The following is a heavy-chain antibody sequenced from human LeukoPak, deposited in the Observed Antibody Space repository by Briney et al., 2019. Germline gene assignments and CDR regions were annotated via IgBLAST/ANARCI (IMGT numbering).Heavy chain of an antibody. CDR1: GGTFSSYA. J-gene: IGHJ3*02. CDR3: SRDGAGFDYDFWSGYYRSAFDI. CDR2: IIPILGIA. Sequence: SVKVSCKASGGTFSSYAISWVRQAPGQGLEWMGRIIPILGIAHYAQKFQGRVTITADKSTSTAYMELSSLRAEDTAVYYCSRDGAGFDYDFWSGYYRSAFDIWGQGTMVTVSS. D-gene: IGHD3-3*01. V-gene: IGHV1-69*04.